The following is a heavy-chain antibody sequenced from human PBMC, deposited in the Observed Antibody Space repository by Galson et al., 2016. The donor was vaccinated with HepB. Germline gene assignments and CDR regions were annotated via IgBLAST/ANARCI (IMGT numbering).Heavy chain of an antibody. J-gene: IGHJ5*02. CDR2: IQSGGDT. V-gene: IGHV3-53*01. CDR3: ARGVGALDP. Sequence: SLRLSCAVSGFSIGGNHMHWVRQRPGKGLEWVSVIQSGGDTHYVDSVKGRFSISRDNSKNTVYLQMNNLRAEDTAVYYWARGVGALDPWGQGTLVTVSS. D-gene: IGHD1-26*01. CDR1: GFSIGGNH.